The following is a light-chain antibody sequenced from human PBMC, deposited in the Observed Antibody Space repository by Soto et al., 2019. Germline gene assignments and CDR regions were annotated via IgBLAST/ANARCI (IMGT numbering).Light chain of an antibody. CDR2: GAS. Sequence: EIVLTQSPGTLSSSPGERATLSRRASQSVTSNYLAWYQQKRGQAPRLLIWGASIRATGLPDRFSSGGSGTDFTLTISRLEAEDFAVYYCHQYGSSPGTFGQGTKVDIK. CDR3: HQYGSSPGT. J-gene: IGKJ1*01. CDR1: QSVTSNY. V-gene: IGKV3-20*01.